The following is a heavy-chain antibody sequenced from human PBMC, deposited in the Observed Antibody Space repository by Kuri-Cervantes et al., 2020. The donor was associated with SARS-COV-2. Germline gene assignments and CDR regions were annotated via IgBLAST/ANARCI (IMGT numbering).Heavy chain of an antibody. Sequence: GESLKISCAASGFTFSSYSMNWVRQAPGKGLEWVSSISSSSSYIYYADSVKGRFTISKDNAKNSLYLQMNSLRAEDTAVYYCARGWTTVTTPYFDYWGQGTLVTVSS. V-gene: IGHV3-21*04. CDR2: ISSSSSYI. CDR3: ARGWTTVTTPYFDY. D-gene: IGHD4-11*01. J-gene: IGHJ4*02. CDR1: GFTFSSYS.